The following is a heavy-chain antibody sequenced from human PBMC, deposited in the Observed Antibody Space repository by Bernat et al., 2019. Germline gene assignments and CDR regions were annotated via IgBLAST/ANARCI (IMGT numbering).Heavy chain of an antibody. D-gene: IGHD3-16*01. V-gene: IGHV3-48*03. CDR1: GFTFSSYE. Sequence: VQLVESGGGVVQPGGSLRLSCAASGFTFSSYEMNWVRQAPGKGLEWVSYISSSGSTIYYADSVKGRFTISSDNAKNSLYLQMNSLRAEDTAVYYCARDVDTSRFDYWGQGTLVTVSS. CDR3: ARDVDTSRFDY. J-gene: IGHJ4*02. CDR2: ISSSGSTI.